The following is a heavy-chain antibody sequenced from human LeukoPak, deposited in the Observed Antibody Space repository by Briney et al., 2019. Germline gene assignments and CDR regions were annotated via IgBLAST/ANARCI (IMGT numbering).Heavy chain of an antibody. Sequence: GGSLRLSCAASGFTFRNYGMSWVRQAPGKGLEWVSAISGSGDSTYYTDSVKGRFTISRDNSQNTLFLQMSSLRAEDTAVYYCAKEGQTVAGNGYFDYWGQGSLVTVSS. D-gene: IGHD6-19*01. V-gene: IGHV3-23*01. CDR3: AKEGQTVAGNGYFDY. CDR2: ISGSGDST. CDR1: GFTFRNYG. J-gene: IGHJ4*02.